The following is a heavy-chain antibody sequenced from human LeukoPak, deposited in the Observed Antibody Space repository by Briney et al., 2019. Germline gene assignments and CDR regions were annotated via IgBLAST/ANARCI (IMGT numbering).Heavy chain of an antibody. CDR3: AKAGYYYDSSGYYFDY. CDR1: GFTFDDYA. J-gene: IGHJ4*02. CDR2: ISWNSGSV. Sequence: GRSLRLSCAASGFTFDDYAMHWVRQAPGKGLEWVSGISWNSGSVGYADSGKGRFTISRDNAKNSLYLQMNSLRAEDTALYYCAKAGYYYDSSGYYFDYWGQGTLVTVSS. V-gene: IGHV3-9*01. D-gene: IGHD3-22*01.